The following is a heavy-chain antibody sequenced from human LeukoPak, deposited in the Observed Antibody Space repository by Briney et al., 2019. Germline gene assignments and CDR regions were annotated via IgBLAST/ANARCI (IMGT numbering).Heavy chain of an antibody. J-gene: IGHJ4*02. CDR2: TNPSGGST. CDR3: ARSGVGATLDY. CDR1: GYTFTSYY. V-gene: IGHV1-46*01. D-gene: IGHD1-26*01. Sequence: ASVKVSCKASGYTFTSYYMHWVRQAPGQGLEWMGITNPSGGSTSYAQKFQGRVTMTRGTSTSTVYMELSSLRSEDTAVYYCARSGVGATLDYWGQGTLVTVSS.